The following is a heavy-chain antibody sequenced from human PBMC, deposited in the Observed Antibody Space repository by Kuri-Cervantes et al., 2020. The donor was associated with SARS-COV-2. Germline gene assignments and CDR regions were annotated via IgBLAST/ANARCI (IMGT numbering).Heavy chain of an antibody. CDR1: GYTLTELS. D-gene: IGHD3-10*01. J-gene: IGHJ3*02. Sequence: ASVKVSCKVSGYTLTELSMHWVRQAPGKGLEWMGGFDPEDGETIYAQKFQGRVTMTEDTSTDTAYMELSSLRSEDTAVYCCATSPSGLPGGAFDIWGQGTMVTVSS. CDR2: FDPEDGET. CDR3: ATSPSGLPGGAFDI. V-gene: IGHV1-24*01.